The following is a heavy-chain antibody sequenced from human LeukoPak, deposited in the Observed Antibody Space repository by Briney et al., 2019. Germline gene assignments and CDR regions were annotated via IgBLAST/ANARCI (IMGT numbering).Heavy chain of an antibody. CDR2: INHSGST. CDR1: GGSFSGYY. J-gene: IGHJ5*02. Sequence: ASETLSLTCAVYGGSFSGYYWSWIRQPPGKGLEGIGEINHSGSTNYNPSLKSRVTISVDTSKIQFSLKLSSVTAADTAVYDCARKRDYVFNWFDPWGQGTLVTVSS. V-gene: IGHV4-34*01. D-gene: IGHD4-17*01. CDR3: ARKRDYVFNWFDP.